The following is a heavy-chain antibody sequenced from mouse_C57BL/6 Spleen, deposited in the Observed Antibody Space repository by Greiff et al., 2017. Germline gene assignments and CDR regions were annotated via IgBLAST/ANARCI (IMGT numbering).Heavy chain of an antibody. CDR2: ISDGGSYT. CDR1: GFTFSSYA. Sequence: EVKLVESGGGLVKPGGSLKLSCAASGFTFSSYAMSWVRQTPEKRLEWVATISDGGSYTYYPDNVKGRFTISRDNAKNNLYLQMSHLKSEDTAMYYCAREDGDYGFPFAYWGQGTLVTVSA. V-gene: IGHV5-4*01. CDR3: AREDGDYGFPFAY. D-gene: IGHD2-13*01. J-gene: IGHJ3*01.